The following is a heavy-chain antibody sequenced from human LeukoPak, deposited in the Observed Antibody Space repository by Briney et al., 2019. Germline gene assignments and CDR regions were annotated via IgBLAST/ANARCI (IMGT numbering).Heavy chain of an antibody. CDR1: GGSISSSSYY. CDR2: IYYSGST. CDR3: ARRGGKNYGDYVVYYYYMDV. D-gene: IGHD4-17*01. V-gene: IGHV4-39*07. Sequence: SETLSLTCTVSGGSISSSSYYWGWIRQPPGKGLEWIGSIYYSGSTDYNPSLKSRVTISVDTSKNQFSLKLSSVTAADTAVYYLARRGGKNYGDYVVYYYYMDVWGKGTTVTVSS. J-gene: IGHJ6*03.